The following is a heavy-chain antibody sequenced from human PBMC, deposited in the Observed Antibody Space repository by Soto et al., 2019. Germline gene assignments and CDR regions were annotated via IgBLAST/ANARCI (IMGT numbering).Heavy chain of an antibody. D-gene: IGHD6-6*01. J-gene: IGHJ4*02. CDR1: GFTFSSYA. V-gene: IGHV3-23*01. CDR2: ISGSGGST. CDR3: AKDMGIAARLFDY. Sequence: EVQLLESGGGLVQPGGSLKLSCAASGFTFSSYAMSWVRQAPGKGLEWVSYISGSGGSTNYADSVKGRFTISRDNSKNTLSLQMNSLRAEDTAVYYCAKDMGIAARLFDYWCQGTLFTVSS.